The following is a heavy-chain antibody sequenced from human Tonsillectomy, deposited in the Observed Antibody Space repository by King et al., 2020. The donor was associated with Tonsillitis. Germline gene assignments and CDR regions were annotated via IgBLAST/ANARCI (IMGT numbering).Heavy chain of an antibody. D-gene: IGHD1-26*01. CDR3: ARESGSHRWAVDI. V-gene: IGHV3-33*01. CDR2: IWYDGSNK. Sequence: VQLVESGGGVVQPGRSLRLSCAASGFTFSSYVMHWVRQAPGKGLEWVAVIWYDGSNKYYADSVKGRFTISRDNSKNMLYLQMNSLRAEDTAVYYCARESGSHRWAVDIWGQGTMVSVSS. J-gene: IGHJ3*02. CDR1: GFTFSSYV.